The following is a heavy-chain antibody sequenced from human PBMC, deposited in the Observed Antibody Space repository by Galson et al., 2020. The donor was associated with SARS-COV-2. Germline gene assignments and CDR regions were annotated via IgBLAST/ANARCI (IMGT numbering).Heavy chain of an antibody. Sequence: SVKVSCKASGFTFTSSAAQWVRQARGQRIEWIGWTDVGSGNTNYAQKFQESVTITRDMSTSTAYMELSSQRSEDTAVYYCAAVGCSSTSCYDAFDIWGQVTMVTVCS. CDR1: GFTFTSSA. CDR3: AAVGCSSTSCYDAFDI. J-gene: IGHJ3*02. D-gene: IGHD2-2*01. V-gene: IGHV1-58*01. CDR2: TDVGSGNT.